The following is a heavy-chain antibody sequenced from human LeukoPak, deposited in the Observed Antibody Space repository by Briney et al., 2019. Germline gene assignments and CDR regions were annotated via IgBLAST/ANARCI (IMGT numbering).Heavy chain of an antibody. J-gene: IGHJ6*03. CDR1: GGTFSSYA. CDR3: ARGGLSYYYMDV. V-gene: IGHV1-46*01. Sequence: ASVKVSCKASGGTFSSYAISWVRQAPGQGLEWMGIINPSGGTTNYAQKFRGRVTMTRDMSTSTVYMELSSLRSEDTAVYYCARGGLSYYYMDVWGKGTTVTVSS. CDR2: INPSGGTT.